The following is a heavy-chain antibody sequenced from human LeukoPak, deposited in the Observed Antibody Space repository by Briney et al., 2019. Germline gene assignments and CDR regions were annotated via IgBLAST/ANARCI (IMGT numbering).Heavy chain of an antibody. Sequence: GGSLRLSCAVSGFTFSDAWMRWVRQAAGKGLEWLSRIKSKTDGGTTDYAAPAKGRFTTSRGDAKNTLYLQMNSLETEDSAVYYCSTYRWRYDVSCYDYWGQGTLVTVSS. CDR2: IKSKTDGGTT. D-gene: IGHD3-16*01. V-gene: IGHV3-15*01. CDR1: GFTFSDAW. CDR3: STYRWRYDVSCYDY. J-gene: IGHJ4*02.